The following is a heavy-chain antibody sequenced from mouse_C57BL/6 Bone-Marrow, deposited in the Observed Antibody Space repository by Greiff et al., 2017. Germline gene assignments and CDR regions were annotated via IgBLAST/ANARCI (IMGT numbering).Heavy chain of an antibody. CDR2: IYPRSGNT. Sequence: QVQLQQSGAELARPGASVKLSCKASGYTFTSYGISWVKQRTGQGLEWIGEIYPRSGNTYYNEKFKGKATLTADTSSSTAYMELRSLTSEDSAVYFCARDSSGYLYAMDHWGQGTSVTVSS. D-gene: IGHD3-2*02. CDR3: ARDSSGYLYAMDH. J-gene: IGHJ4*01. CDR1: GYTFTSYG. V-gene: IGHV1-81*01.